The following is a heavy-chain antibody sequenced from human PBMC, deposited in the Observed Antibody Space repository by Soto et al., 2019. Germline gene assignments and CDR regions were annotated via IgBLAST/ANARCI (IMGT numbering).Heavy chain of an antibody. CDR2: MKADGSEK. J-gene: IGHJ4*02. D-gene: IGHD6-19*01. Sequence: EVQLVESGGALLQPGGSLRLSCVASGFTFSDYCMTWVRQAPGQGLEWVANMKADGSEKNYVASVKGRFTISRDNAHNALSLQMHSLTAEDTGIYYCARGRAVAVWGQGTVVIVSS. V-gene: IGHV3-7*02. CDR1: GFTFSDYC. CDR3: ARGRAVAV.